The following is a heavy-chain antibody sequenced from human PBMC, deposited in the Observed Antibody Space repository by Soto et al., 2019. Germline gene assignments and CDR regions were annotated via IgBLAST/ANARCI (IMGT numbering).Heavy chain of an antibody. CDR2: IIPIFGTA. D-gene: IGHD3-22*01. CDR3: ARLTWYYYDSSGSPGGY. J-gene: IGHJ4*02. V-gene: IGHV1-69*01. Sequence: QVQLVQSGAEVKKPGSSVKVSCKASGGTFSSYAISWVRQAPGQVLEWMGGIIPIFGTANYAQKFQGRVTITADESTSTAYMELSSLRSEDTAVYYCARLTWYYYDSSGSPGGYWGQGTLVTVSS. CDR1: GGTFSSYA.